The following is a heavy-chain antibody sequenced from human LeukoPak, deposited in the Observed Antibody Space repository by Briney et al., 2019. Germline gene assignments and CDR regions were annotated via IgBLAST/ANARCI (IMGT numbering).Heavy chain of an antibody. CDR3: AKDFSVYQLNAPTDY. J-gene: IGHJ4*02. CDR1: GFTFSSYG. CDR2: ISYDGSNK. D-gene: IGHD2-2*01. V-gene: IGHV3-30*18. Sequence: PGRSLRLSCAASGFTFSSYGMHWVRQAPGKGLEWVAVISYDGSNKYYADSVKGRFTISRDNSKNTLYLQMNSLRAEDTAVYYCAKDFSVYQLNAPTDYWGQGTLVTVSS.